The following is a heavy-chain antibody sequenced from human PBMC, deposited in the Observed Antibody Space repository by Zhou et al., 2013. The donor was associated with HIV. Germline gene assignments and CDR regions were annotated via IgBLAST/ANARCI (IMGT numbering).Heavy chain of an antibody. CDR3: VAQVVTATFGWFDP. V-gene: IGHV1-69*04. D-gene: IGHD2-15*01. CDR2: IIPILGIA. Sequence: QVQLVQSGAEVKKPGSSVKVSCKASGGTFSSYAISWVRQAPGQGLEWMGRIIPILGIANYAQKFQGRVTITADKSTSTAYMELSSLRSEDTAVYYCVAQVVTATFGWFDPWGQGTLVTVSS. CDR1: GGTFSSYA. J-gene: IGHJ5*02.